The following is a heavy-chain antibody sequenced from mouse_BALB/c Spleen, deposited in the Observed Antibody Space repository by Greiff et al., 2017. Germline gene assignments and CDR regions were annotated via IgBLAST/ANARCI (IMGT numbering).Heavy chain of an antibody. J-gene: IGHJ2*01. V-gene: IGHV3-2*02. CDR2: ISYSGST. CDR1: GYSITSDYA. CDR3: ARGTTAFDY. Sequence: EVQLQQSGPGLVKPSQSLSLTCTVTGYSITSDYAWNWIRQSPGNILEWMGYISYSGSTSYNPSLKSRISITRDTSKNQFFLQLNSVTTEDTATYYCARGTTAFDYWGQGTTLTVSS. D-gene: IGHD1-2*01.